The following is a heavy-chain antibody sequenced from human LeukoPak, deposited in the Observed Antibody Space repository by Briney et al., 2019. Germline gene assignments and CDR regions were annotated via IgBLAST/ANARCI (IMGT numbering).Heavy chain of an antibody. J-gene: IGHJ4*02. D-gene: IGHD3-9*01. CDR3: AAAVLRYFDWLSAFDY. Sequence: ASVKVSCKASGYAFTNYGISWVRQAPGQGLEWMGWINPNSGGTNYAQKFQGRVTMTRDTSIGTAYMELSRLRSDDTAVYYCAAAVLRYFDWLSAFDYWGQGTLVTVSS. CDR2: INPNSGGT. V-gene: IGHV1-2*02. CDR1: GYAFTNYG.